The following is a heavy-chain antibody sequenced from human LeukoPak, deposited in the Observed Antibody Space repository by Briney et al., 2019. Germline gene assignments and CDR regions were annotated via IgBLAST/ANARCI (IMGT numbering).Heavy chain of an antibody. CDR1: GYTFTGYY. Sequence: ASVKVSCKASGYTFTGYYMHWVRQASGQGLEWMGWISAYNGNTNYAQKLQGRVTMTTDTSTSTAYMELRSLRSDDTAVYYCARELGYSSGWSAGRDAFDIWGQGTMVTVSS. V-gene: IGHV1-18*04. CDR2: ISAYNGNT. J-gene: IGHJ3*02. CDR3: ARELGYSSGWSAGRDAFDI. D-gene: IGHD6-19*01.